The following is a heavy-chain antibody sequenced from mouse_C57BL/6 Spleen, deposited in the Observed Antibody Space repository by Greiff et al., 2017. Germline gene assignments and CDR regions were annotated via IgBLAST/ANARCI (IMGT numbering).Heavy chain of an antibody. D-gene: IGHD1-1*01. CDR3: ARGGPYYYGSSSSWVAY. Sequence: QVQLQQPGAELVRPGTSVKLSCKASGYTFTSYWMHWVKQRPGQGLEWIGVIDPSDSYTNYNQKFKGKATLTVDTSSSTAYMQLSSLTSEDAAVYYCARGGPYYYGSSSSWVAYWGQGTLVTVSA. V-gene: IGHV1-59*01. J-gene: IGHJ3*01. CDR1: GYTFTSYW. CDR2: IDPSDSYT.